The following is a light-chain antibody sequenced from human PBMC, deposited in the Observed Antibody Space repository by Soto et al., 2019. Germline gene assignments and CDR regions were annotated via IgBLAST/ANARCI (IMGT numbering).Light chain of an antibody. V-gene: IGKV3-11*01. J-gene: IGKJ5*01. CDR3: QERSNWRTT. Sequence: DIVLTQAPVSLSLSPGERATLSCRASQSVGYILVWYQQRPGQAPRIVMYDTSTRATDIPTRFSGSGSGTDFTLTSSGLEPEDSAVYYCQERSNWRTTFGQGTRLEIK. CDR2: DTS. CDR1: QSVGYI.